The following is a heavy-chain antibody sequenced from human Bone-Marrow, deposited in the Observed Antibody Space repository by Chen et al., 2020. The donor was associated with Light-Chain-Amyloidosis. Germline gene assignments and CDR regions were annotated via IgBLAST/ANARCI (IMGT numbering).Heavy chain of an antibody. V-gene: IGHV5-51*01. D-gene: IGHD5-12*01. CDR2: IYPDDSDA. CDR1: GYTFPNYW. CDR3: ARRRYGYNFDY. J-gene: IGHJ4*02. Sequence: EVQLEQSGPAVKKPGASLKISCKGSGYTFPNYWIGWVRQMPGKGLEWMGGIYPDDSDARYSPSFEGQVTISADKSITTAYLQWRSLKASDTAMYYCARRRYGYNFDYWGQGTLVTVSS.